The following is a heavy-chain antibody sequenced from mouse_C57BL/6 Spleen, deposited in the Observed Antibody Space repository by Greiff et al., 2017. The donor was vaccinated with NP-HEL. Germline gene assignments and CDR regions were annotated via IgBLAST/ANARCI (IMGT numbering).Heavy chain of an antibody. CDR1: GYTFTDYE. CDR3: TRYELGIDY. D-gene: IGHD4-1*01. V-gene: IGHV1-15*01. CDR2: IDPETGGT. J-gene: IGHJ2*01. Sequence: VQGVESGAELVRPGASVTLSCKASGYTFTDYEMHWVKQTPVHGLEWIGAIDPETGGTAYNQKFKGKAILTADKSSSTAYMELRSLTSEDSAVYYCTRYELGIDYWGQGTTLTVSS.